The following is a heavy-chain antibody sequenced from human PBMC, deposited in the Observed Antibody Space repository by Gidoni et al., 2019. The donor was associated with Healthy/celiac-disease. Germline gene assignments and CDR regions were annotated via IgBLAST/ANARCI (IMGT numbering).Heavy chain of an antibody. CDR2: ISSSSSYI. CDR1: GFTFSSYR. V-gene: IGHV3-21*01. J-gene: IGHJ6*03. D-gene: IGHD3-22*01. CDR3: ARGVVITPPDYYYYYMDV. Sequence: EVQLVESGGGLVKPGGSLRLSCAASGFTFSSYRMNWVRQAPGKGLEWVSSISSSSSYIYYADSVKGRFTISRDNAKNSLYLQMNSLRAEDTAVYYCARGVVITPPDYYYYYMDVWGKGTTVTVSS.